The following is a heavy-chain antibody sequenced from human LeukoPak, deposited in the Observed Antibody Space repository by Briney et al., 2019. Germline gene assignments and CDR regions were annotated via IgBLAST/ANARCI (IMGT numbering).Heavy chain of an antibody. CDR1: GFTFSDYY. CDR3: ARFSGSSGYLGDY. J-gene: IGHJ4*02. D-gene: IGHD3-22*01. V-gene: IGHV3-11*06. CDR2: IASDGSHT. Sequence: GGSLRLSCAASGFTFSDYYMSWIRQAPGKGLEWVADIASDGSHTFYVESVKGRFTISRDNSKNTLYLQMNSLRAEDTAVYYCARFSGSSGYLGDYWGQGTLVTVSS.